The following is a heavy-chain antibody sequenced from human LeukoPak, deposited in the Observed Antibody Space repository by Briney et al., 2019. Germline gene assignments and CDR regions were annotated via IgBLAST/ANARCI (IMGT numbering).Heavy chain of an antibody. CDR2: IDSNSGGT. CDR1: GYTFTGYY. CDR3: AREMNYDDYRTSDY. Sequence: GASVKVSCKSSGYTFTGYYMHWVRQAPGQGFEWMGRIDSNSGGTNYAQNFQGRVTMTRDTSISTVYMELTSLRSDDTAVYYCAREMNYDDYRTSDYWGQGTLVTVSS. V-gene: IGHV1-2*02. D-gene: IGHD4-17*01. J-gene: IGHJ4*02.